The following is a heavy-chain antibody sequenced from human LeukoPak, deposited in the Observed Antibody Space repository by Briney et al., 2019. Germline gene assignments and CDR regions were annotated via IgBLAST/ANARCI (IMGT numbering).Heavy chain of an antibody. CDR1: GGTFSDHI. D-gene: IGHD3-9*01. CDR2: ISPLLGAS. V-gene: IGHV1-69*13. Sequence: ASVKVSCKASGGTFSDHIIFWVRQAPGQGLEWMGGISPLLGASNHTQKLQDRVRITADESASTAYMELSNLRSADTAVYYCATYDILTGFDYWGQGTLVTVSS. J-gene: IGHJ4*02. CDR3: ATYDILTGFDY.